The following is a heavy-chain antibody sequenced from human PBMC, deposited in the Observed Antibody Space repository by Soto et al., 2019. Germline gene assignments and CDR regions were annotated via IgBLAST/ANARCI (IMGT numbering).Heavy chain of an antibody. CDR2: IIPMYGPA. CDR3: AGVNAMVRGVIDNWFDP. CDR1: GGTFSSYA. Sequence: QVPRVQSGAEVKKPGSSVTVSCKASGGTFSSYAIHWVRQAPGQGLEWMGGIIPMYGPAKYAQRFQGRVTITADEATTTAYMELTSMTSQDTAVYYCAGVNAMVRGVIDNWFDPWGHGTLVTVSS. J-gene: IGHJ5*02. V-gene: IGHV1-69*01. D-gene: IGHD3-10*01.